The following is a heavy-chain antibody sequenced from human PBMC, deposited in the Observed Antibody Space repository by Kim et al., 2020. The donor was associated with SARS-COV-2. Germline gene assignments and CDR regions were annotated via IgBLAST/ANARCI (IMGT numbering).Heavy chain of an antibody. J-gene: IGHJ4*02. CDR3: TSFGGLECGGFDC. Sequence: YATSRRGRFTITRDESKNTAYLQMSSLKTEDTAVYYCTSFGGLECGGFDCWGQGTLVTVSS. V-gene: IGHV3-73*01. D-gene: IGHD3-16*01.